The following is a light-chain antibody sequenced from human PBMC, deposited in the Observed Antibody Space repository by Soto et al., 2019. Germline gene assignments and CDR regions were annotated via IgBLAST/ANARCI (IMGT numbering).Light chain of an antibody. Sequence: QSALTQPASVSGSPGQSITISCTGTSSDVGGYNYVSWYQQHPGKAPKLMIYEVSNRPSGVSNRFSGSKSGNTASLTISGLQAEDEAHYYCSSYTSTSTLVFGTGTNVAVL. J-gene: IGLJ1*01. CDR2: EVS. CDR3: SSYTSTSTLV. V-gene: IGLV2-14*01. CDR1: SSDVGGYNY.